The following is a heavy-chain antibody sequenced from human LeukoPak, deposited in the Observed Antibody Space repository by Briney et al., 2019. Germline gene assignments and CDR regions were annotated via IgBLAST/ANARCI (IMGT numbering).Heavy chain of an antibody. CDR2: LTCSGGNT. CDR1: GFTFSSYA. J-gene: IGHJ6*03. V-gene: IGHV3-23*01. CDR3: VKFRGIQHYNYHMDV. Sequence: GGSLRLSCAASGFTFSSYAMSWVRQAPGKGLEWVSGLTCSGGNTYYADAVKGRFTSSRDNSKNTLSLKMNSLRAEDAAVYYCVKFRGIQHYNYHMDVWGKGTTVTVSS. D-gene: IGHD3-10*01.